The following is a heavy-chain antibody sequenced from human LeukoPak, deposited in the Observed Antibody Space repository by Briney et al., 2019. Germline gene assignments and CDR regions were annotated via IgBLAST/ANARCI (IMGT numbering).Heavy chain of an antibody. D-gene: IGHD4-17*01. CDR3: ARQPTVTTNSDY. CDR2: IYTGDSDT. J-gene: IGHJ4*02. V-gene: IGHV5-51*01. CDR1: GYSFTSYW. Sequence: GESLKISCKGSGYSFTSYWIGGVRQMPRKGLGWMGIIYTGDSDTKYSPSFQGQVTISADKSISTAYLQWSRLKASDTAMYYCARQPTVTTNSDYWGQGTLVTVSS.